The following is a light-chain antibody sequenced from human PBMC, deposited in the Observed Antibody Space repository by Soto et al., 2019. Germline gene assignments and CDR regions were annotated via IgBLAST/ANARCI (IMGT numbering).Light chain of an antibody. J-gene: IGKJ4*01. CDR1: QSVSSY. Sequence: VLSLSAATLSLSPGEGATLSCRASQSVSSYLAWYQQKPGQAPRLLIYDASNRATGIPARFSGSGSGTDFTLTISSLEPEDFAVYYCQQRSNWPPLTFGGGTKVDIK. CDR2: DAS. CDR3: QQRSNWPPLT. V-gene: IGKV3-11*01.